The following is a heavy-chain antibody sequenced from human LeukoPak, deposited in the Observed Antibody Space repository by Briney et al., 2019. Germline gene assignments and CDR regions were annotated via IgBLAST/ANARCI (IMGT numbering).Heavy chain of an antibody. CDR2: IYHSGST. CDR1: GYSISSGFY. J-gene: IGHJ4*02. V-gene: IGHV4-38-2*02. Sequence: KASETLSLTCTVSGYSISSGFYWGWIRQPPGKGLECIGSIYHSGSTYYNPSLKSRVTISVDTSKNQFSLNLSSVTAADTAMYYCARESSGIVGATYDYWGQGTLVTVSS. CDR3: ARESSGIVGATYDY. D-gene: IGHD1-26*01.